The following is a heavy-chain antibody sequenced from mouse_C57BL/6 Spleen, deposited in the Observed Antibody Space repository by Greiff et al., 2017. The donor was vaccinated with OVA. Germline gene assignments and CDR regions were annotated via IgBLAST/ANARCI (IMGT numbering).Heavy chain of an antibody. CDR2: IYPGDGDT. CDR3: ARDSSVYNSFDY. D-gene: IGHD3-2*02. Sequence: QVQLQQSGPELVKPGASVKISCKASGYAFSSSWMNWVKQRPGKGLEWIGRIYPGDGDTNYNGKFKGKATLTADKSSSTAYMHLSSLTSEDSAVYFWARDSSVYNSFDYWGQGTLVTVSS. J-gene: IGHJ4*01. CDR1: GYAFSSSW. V-gene: IGHV1-82*01.